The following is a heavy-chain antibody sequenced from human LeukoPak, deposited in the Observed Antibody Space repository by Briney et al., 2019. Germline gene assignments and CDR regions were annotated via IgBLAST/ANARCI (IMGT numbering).Heavy chain of an antibody. V-gene: IGHV3-53*04. D-gene: IGHD3-22*01. J-gene: IGHJ4*02. CDR1: GFTVSSNY. CDR2: IYSGGST. Sequence: GGSLRLSCAASGFTVSSNYMSWVRQAPGKGLEWVSVIYSGGSTYYADSVKGRFTISRHNSKNTLYLQMNSLRAEDTAVYYCARGGGYCDSSGNFDYWGQGTLVTVSS. CDR3: ARGGGYCDSSGNFDY.